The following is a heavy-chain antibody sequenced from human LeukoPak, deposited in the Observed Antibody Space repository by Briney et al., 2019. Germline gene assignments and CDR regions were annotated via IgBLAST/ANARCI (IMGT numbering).Heavy chain of an antibody. Sequence: PSETLSLTCAVYGGSFSGYYWSWIRQPPGKGLEWIGEINHSGSTNYNPSLKSRVPISVDKSKNQFSLNLSSVTAADTAVYYCARVVVTTVPGIYYYYYMDVWGKGTTVTVSS. J-gene: IGHJ6*03. V-gene: IGHV4-34*01. CDR3: ARVVVTTVPGIYYYYYMDV. D-gene: IGHD4-11*01. CDR1: GGSFSGYY. CDR2: INHSGST.